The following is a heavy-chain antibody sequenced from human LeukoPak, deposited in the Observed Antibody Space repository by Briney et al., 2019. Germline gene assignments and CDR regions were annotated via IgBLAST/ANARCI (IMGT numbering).Heavy chain of an antibody. Sequence: PSEILSLTITLPGGSISSYYLSVIRQLPLQVLEWIEYIYYSGSSNYTASFKSRVTISVDTSKSQCSLRLSSVTASDTAVYYCAGSNPTAANIDSWGQGNLFTVSS. CDR3: AGSNPTAANIDS. V-gene: IGHV4-59*01. CDR2: IYYSGSS. D-gene: IGHD6-13*01. CDR1: GGSISSYY. J-gene: IGHJ4*02.